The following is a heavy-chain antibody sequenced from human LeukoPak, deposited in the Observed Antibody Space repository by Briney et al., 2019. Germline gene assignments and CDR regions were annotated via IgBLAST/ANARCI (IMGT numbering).Heavy chain of an antibody. D-gene: IGHD3-9*01. CDR2: INHSGST. V-gene: IGHV4-34*01. J-gene: IGHJ4*02. CDR3: ATLAMTGYYKCGLDY. Sequence: PSETLSLTCAVYGGSFSGYYWSWIRQPPGKGLEWIGEINHSGSTNYNPSLKSRVTISVDTSKNQFSLKLSSVTAADTAVYYCATLAMTGYYKCGLDYWGQGTLVTVSS. CDR1: GGSFSGYY.